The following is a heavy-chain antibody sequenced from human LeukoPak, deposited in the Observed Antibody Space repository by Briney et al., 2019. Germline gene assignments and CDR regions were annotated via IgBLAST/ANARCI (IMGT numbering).Heavy chain of an antibody. CDR2: IKQDGSEK. D-gene: IGHD2-2*02. V-gene: IGHV3-7*01. CDR1: GFTFSSYS. J-gene: IGHJ6*04. CDR3: ALGYCSSTSCYTGPPMDV. Sequence: GGSLRLSCAASGFTFSSYSMNWVRQAPGKGLEWVANIKQDGSEKYYVDSVKGRFTISRDNAKNSLYLQMNSLRAEDTAVYYCALGYCSSTSCYTGPPMDVWGKGTTVTVSS.